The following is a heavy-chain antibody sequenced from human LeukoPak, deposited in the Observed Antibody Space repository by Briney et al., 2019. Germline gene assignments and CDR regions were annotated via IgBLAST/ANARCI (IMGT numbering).Heavy chain of an antibody. V-gene: IGHV1-2*02. Sequence: GASVKVSCKASGYTFTGYYMQWVRQAPGQGLGRMGWINPNSGGTNYAQNFQGRVTMTRDTSISTAYMELSMLRSDDTAVYYCARGKDYYDSSGYVDYWGQGTLVTVSS. CDR1: GYTFTGYY. J-gene: IGHJ4*02. CDR3: ARGKDYYDSSGYVDY. CDR2: INPNSGGT. D-gene: IGHD3-22*01.